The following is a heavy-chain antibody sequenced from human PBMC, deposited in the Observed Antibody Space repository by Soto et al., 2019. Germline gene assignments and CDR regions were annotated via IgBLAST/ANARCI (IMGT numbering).Heavy chain of an antibody. CDR3: AKDGASGSYPPYYYYGMDV. CDR1: GFTFRSYA. CDR2: ISGSGGNA. V-gene: IGHV3-23*01. Sequence: GGPLRLSCSASGFTFRSYAMSWVRQAPAKGLEWVSTISGSGGNAYYADSVKGRFTISRDNSKNTLRLQMNSLRADDTAVYYCAKDGASGSYPPYYYYGMDVWGQGTTVTVSS. J-gene: IGHJ6*02. D-gene: IGHD1-26*01.